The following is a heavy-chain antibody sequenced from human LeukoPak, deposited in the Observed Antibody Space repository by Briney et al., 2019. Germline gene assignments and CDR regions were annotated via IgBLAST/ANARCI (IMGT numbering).Heavy chain of an antibody. D-gene: IGHD2-8*01. CDR2: IWYDGSNK. J-gene: IGHJ4*02. V-gene: IGHV3-33*01. CDR1: GFTFSSYG. Sequence: GGSLRLSCAASGFTFSSYGMHWVRQAPGKGLEWVAVIWYDGSNKYYADSVKGRFTISRDNSKNTLYLQMNSLRAEDTAVYYCARDHAPPLMVSSYFDYWGQGTLVTVSS. CDR3: ARDHAPPLMVSSYFDY.